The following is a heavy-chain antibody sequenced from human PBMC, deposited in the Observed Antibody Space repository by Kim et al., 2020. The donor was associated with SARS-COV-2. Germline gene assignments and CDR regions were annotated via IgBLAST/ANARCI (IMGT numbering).Heavy chain of an antibody. CDR1: DFALRNYY. CDR2: INPDGRST. Sequence: GGSLRLFCAASDFALRNYYMHWVRQPPGGGLVWVSRINPDGRSTAYADSVQGRFTVSRDNANNMLYLQMNSLRVADTAVYYCVRGGGGFKNDFDLWGQG. D-gene: IGHD3-16*01. CDR3: VRGGGGFKNDFDL. J-gene: IGHJ4*02. V-gene: IGHV3-74*01.